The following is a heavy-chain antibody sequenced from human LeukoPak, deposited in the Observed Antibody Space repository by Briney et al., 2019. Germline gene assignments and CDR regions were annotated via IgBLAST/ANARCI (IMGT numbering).Heavy chain of an antibody. CDR2: IHYDGSNK. D-gene: IGHD3-10*01. Sequence: PGESLRLSCAASGFTFSSYGMHWVRQAPGKGLEWVAFIHYDGSNKYYADSVKGRFTISRDNSKNTLYLQMNSLRAEDTAVYYCAKDWFGELFGSMEIWSKGTTVTVSS. J-gene: IGHJ6*03. CDR3: AKDWFGELFGSMEI. CDR1: GFTFSSYG. V-gene: IGHV3-30*02.